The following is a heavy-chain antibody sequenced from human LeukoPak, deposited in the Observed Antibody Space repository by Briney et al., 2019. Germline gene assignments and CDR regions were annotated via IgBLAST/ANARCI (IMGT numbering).Heavy chain of an antibody. CDR2: ISGSGGST. CDR1: GFTFSSYA. CDR3: TETGIGLQGH. V-gene: IGHV3-23*01. D-gene: IGHD4-11*01. J-gene: IGHJ4*02. Sequence: GGSLRLSCAASGFTFSSYAMSWVRQAPGKGLEWVSAISGSGGSTYYADSLKGRFTISRDNSKNTLYLQMNSLRAEDTAVYYCTETGIGLQGHWGQGTLVTVSS.